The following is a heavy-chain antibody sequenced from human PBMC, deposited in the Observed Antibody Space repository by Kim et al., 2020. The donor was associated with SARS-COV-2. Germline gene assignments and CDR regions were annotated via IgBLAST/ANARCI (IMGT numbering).Heavy chain of an antibody. V-gene: IGHV3-30-3*01. Sequence: GGSLRLSCAASGFTFSSYAMHWVRQAPGKGLEWVAVISYDGSNKYYADSVKGRFTISRDNSKNTLYLQMNSLRAEDTAVYYCARDLSYDSREPGLDYWG. D-gene: IGHD3-22*01. CDR2: ISYDGSNK. CDR1: GFTFSSYA. CDR3: ARDLSYDSREPGLDY. J-gene: IGHJ4*01.